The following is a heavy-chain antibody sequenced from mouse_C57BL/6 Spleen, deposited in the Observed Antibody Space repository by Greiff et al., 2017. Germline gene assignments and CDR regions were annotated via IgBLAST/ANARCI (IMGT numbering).Heavy chain of an antibody. Sequence: EVKVVESGGGLVKPGGSLKLSCAASGFTFSSYAMSWVRQTPEKRLEWVATISDGGSYTYYPDNVKGRFTISRDNAKNNLYLQMSHLKSEDTAMYYCARDGSPYWYFDVWGTGTTVTVSS. CDR3: ARDGSPYWYFDV. D-gene: IGHD6-1*01. CDR2: ISDGGSYT. CDR1: GFTFSSYA. J-gene: IGHJ1*03. V-gene: IGHV5-4*01.